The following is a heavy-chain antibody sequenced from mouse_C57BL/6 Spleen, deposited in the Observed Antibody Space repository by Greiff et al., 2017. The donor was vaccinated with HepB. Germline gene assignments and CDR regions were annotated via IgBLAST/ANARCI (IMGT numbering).Heavy chain of an antibody. V-gene: IGHV2-9-1*01. CDR2: IWTGGGT. CDR3: ARNSYYSNYDAMDY. CDR1: GFSLTSHA. D-gene: IGHD2-5*01. Sequence: VKLQESGPGLVAPSQSLSITCTVSGFSLTSHAISWVRQPPGKGLEWLGVIWTGGGTNYNSALKSRLSISKDNSKSQVFLKMNSLQTDDTARYYCARNSYYSNYDAMDYWGQGTSVTVSS. J-gene: IGHJ4*01.